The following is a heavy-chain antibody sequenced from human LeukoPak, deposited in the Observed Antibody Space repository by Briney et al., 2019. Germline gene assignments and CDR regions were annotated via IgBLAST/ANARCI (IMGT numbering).Heavy chain of an antibody. V-gene: IGHV1-24*01. CDR3: ATGRSLIVGETGFDY. CDR2: FDPEDAET. D-gene: IGHD1-26*01. J-gene: IGHJ4*02. CDR1: GYTLTELS. Sequence: GASVKVSCKVSGYTLTELSMHWVRQAPGKGLEWMGSFDPEDAETIYAQKFQGRVTMTEDTSTDTAYMELSSLRSDDTAVYYCATGRSLIVGETGFDYWGQGTLVTVSS.